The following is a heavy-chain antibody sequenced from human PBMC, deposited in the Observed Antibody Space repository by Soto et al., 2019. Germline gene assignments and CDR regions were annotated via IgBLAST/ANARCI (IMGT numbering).Heavy chain of an antibody. D-gene: IGHD3-10*01. Sequence: GESLKISCKGSGYSFTSYWIGWVRQMPGKGLEWMGIIYPGDSDTRYSPSFQGQVTISADKSISTAYLQWSSLKASDTAMYYCARSPSAYGSGSYLDYWGQGTLVTVSS. V-gene: IGHV5-51*01. CDR1: GYSFTSYW. CDR2: IYPGDSDT. J-gene: IGHJ4*02. CDR3: ARSPSAYGSGSYLDY.